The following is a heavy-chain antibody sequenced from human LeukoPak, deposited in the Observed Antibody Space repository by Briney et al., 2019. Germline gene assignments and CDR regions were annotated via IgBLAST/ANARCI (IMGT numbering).Heavy chain of an antibody. CDR2: ISSSSSYI. D-gene: IGHD3-9*01. CDR3: ARDTTADILTGYPYYYFDY. CDR1: GFTFSSYS. J-gene: IGHJ4*02. Sequence: GGSLRLSCAASGFTFSSYSMNWVRQASGKGLEWVSSISSSSSYIYYADSVKGRFTISRDNAKNSLYLQMNSLRAEDTAVYYCARDTTADILTGYPYYYFDYWGQGTLVTVSS. V-gene: IGHV3-21*01.